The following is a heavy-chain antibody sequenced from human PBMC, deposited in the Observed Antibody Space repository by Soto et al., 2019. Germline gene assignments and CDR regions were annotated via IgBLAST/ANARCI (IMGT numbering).Heavy chain of an antibody. Sequence: GSLRLACSASGFTFSSYAMSWVRQAPGKGLEWIGYIYYSGSTNYNPSLKSRVTISVDTSKNQFSLKLSSVTAADTAVYYCARRGSSLGFDYWGQGTLVTVSS. CDR2: IYYSGST. D-gene: IGHD6-6*01. CDR1: GFTFSSYA. J-gene: IGHJ4*02. V-gene: IGHV4-59*01. CDR3: ARRGSSLGFDY.